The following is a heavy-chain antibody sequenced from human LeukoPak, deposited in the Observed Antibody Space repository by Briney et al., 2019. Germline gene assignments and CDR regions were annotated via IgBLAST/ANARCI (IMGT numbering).Heavy chain of an antibody. J-gene: IGHJ4*02. CDR1: GYIFTNYD. V-gene: IGHV1-8*01. D-gene: IGHD3-3*01. Sequence: ASVKVSCKASGYIFTNYDINWVRQATGQGLEGMGWMNPKSGKTGNAQKFQGRVTMTRDTSINTSYMEVNRLRSADTAVYYCVRDLSQYDFWRGPLDYWGQGTLVTVSS. CDR2: MNPKSGKT. CDR3: VRDLSQYDFWRGPLDY.